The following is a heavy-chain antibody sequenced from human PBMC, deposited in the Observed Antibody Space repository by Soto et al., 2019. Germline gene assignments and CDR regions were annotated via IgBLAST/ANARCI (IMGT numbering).Heavy chain of an antibody. V-gene: IGHV4-39*01. CDR2: INYSGST. Sequence: QLQLQESGPGLVKPSETLSLTCSVSGDSISSSSYYWGWIRQPPGKGLEWIGTINYSGSTYYNPLLTSRVTISVDPSKNQFSLKVSSVTAADTAVSYCASLYGASVPYWGQGILVRVSS. D-gene: IGHD4-17*01. CDR3: ASLYGASVPY. CDR1: GDSISSSSYY. J-gene: IGHJ4*02.